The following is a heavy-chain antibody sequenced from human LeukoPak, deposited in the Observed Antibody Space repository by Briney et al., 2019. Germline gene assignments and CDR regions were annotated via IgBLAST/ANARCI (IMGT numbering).Heavy chain of an antibody. CDR3: ARDLVSTWNYYYYYMDV. J-gene: IGHJ6*03. CDR2: ISSSSSYI. Sequence: GGSLRLSCAASGFTFSDYYMSWIRQAPGKGLEWVSSISSSSSYIYYADSVKGRFTISRDNAKNSLYLQMNSLRAEDTAVYYCARDLVSTWNYYYYYMDVWGKGTTVTISS. D-gene: IGHD2/OR15-2a*01. CDR1: GFTFSDYY. V-gene: IGHV3-11*06.